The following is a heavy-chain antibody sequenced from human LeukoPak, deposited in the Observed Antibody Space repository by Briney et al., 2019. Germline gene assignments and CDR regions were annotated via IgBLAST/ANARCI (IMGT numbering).Heavy chain of an antibody. Sequence: SVKVSCKASGVTFSSYAISWVRQAPGQGLEWMGGIIPIFGTANYAQKFQGRVTITADESTSTAYMELSSLRSEDTAVCYCARGTAYDSSGYPTGESDYWGQGTLVTVSS. D-gene: IGHD3-22*01. CDR2: IIPIFGTA. CDR1: GVTFSSYA. CDR3: ARGTAYDSSGYPTGESDY. V-gene: IGHV1-69*13. J-gene: IGHJ4*02.